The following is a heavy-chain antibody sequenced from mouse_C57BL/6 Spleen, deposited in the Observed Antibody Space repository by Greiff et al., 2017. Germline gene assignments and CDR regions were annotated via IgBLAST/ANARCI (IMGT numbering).Heavy chain of an antibody. V-gene: IGHV1-4*01. J-gene: IGHJ2*01. CDR3: GGLLSFDY. D-gene: IGHD2-3*01. CDR1: GYTFTSYT. CDR2: INPSSGYN. Sequence: QVQLQQSGAELARPGASVKMSCKASGYTFTSYTMNWVKQRPGQGLEWIGYINPSSGYNKYNQKVKDKATLTADKSSSPAYMQLSSLTSDDSAVYYFGGLLSFDYWGQGTTLTVSS.